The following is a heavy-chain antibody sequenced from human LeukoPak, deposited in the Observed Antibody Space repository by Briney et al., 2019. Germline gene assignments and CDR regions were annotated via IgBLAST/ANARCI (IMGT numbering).Heavy chain of an antibody. J-gene: IGHJ4*02. CDR1: GSSIISTNW. D-gene: IGHD6-19*01. CDR2: IYHSGST. CDR3: ARGGSSGWASQYYFDY. Sequence: PSGTLSLTCAVSGSSIISTNWWNWVRQFPGKGLEWIGEIYHSGSTNYNPSLKSRVTISVDKSKNQFSLKLNSVTAADTAVYYCARGGSSGWASQYYFDYWGQGTLVTVSS. V-gene: IGHV4-4*02.